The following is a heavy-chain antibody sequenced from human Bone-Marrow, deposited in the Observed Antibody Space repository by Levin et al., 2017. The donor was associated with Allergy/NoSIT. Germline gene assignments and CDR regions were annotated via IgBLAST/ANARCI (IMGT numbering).Heavy chain of an antibody. CDR1: GFTVSSNY. CDR2: IYSGGST. V-gene: IGHV3-53*01. D-gene: IGHD5-24*01. J-gene: IGHJ3*02. Sequence: GASVKVSCAASGFTVSSNYMSWVRQAPGKGLEWVSVIYSGGSTYYADSVKGRFTISRDNSKNTLYLQMNSLRAEDTAVYYCASQSMATIKSPWAFDIWGQGTMVTVSS. CDR3: ASQSMATIKSPWAFDI.